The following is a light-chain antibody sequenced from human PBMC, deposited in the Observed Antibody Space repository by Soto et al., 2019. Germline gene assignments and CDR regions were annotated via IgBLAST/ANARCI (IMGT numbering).Light chain of an antibody. CDR3: SSFAGTNSFV. CDR2: EVT. J-gene: IGLJ1*01. CDR1: TSDIGAYNY. V-gene: IGLV2-8*01. Sequence: QSVLTQPPSASGSPGQSVTISCTGTTSDIGAYNYVSWYQQRPGKAPKLIIYEVTRRPSGVPDRIFGSKSYTTASLTVSGLQAEDEADDYCSSFAGTNSFVFGTGTKVTVL.